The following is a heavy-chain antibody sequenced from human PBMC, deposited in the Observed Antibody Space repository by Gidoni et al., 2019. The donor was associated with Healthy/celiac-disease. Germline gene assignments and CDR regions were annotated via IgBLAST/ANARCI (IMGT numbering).Heavy chain of an antibody. CDR1: GGSFSGYY. V-gene: IGHV4-34*01. D-gene: IGHD2-21*02. Sequence: QVQLQQWGAGLLKPSETLSLTCAVSGGSFSGYYWSWIRQPPGKGLEWIGEINHSGSTNYNPSLKSRVTISVDTSKNQFSLKLSSVTAADTAVYYCARDPTYCGGDCLDSGAFDIWGQGTMVTVSS. CDR2: INHSGST. J-gene: IGHJ3*02. CDR3: ARDPTYCGGDCLDSGAFDI.